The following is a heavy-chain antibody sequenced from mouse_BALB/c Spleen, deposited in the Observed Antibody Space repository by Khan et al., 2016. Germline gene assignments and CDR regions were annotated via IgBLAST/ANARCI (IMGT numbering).Heavy chain of an antibody. Sequence: EVQLLETGGGLVQPGGSRDPLGEGPGFTFSGFWLSWVGQPPGKPREWIGDINLDGSAITYAPSIKDRFTIFRDNDKSTLYLQMSNVRSDDTATYFCMRYDGYYWYFDVWGAGTTVTVSS. CDR3: MRYDGYYWYFDV. CDR1: GFTFSGFW. CDR2: INLDGSAI. J-gene: IGHJ1*01. V-gene: IGHV11-2*02. D-gene: IGHD2-3*01.